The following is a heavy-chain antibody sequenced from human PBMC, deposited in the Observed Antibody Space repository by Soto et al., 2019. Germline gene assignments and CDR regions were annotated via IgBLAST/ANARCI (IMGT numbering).Heavy chain of an antibody. Sequence: PSETLSLTCTVSGGTISSWYWSWIRQPPGKGLEWIGYIYYSGSTNCNPSLKSRVTISVDTSKNQFSLKLSSVTAADTAVYYCARQSRNIITVTFDPWGQGTLVTVSS. CDR1: GGTISSWY. D-gene: IGHD6-19*01. CDR2: IYYSGST. V-gene: IGHV4-59*08. CDR3: ARQSRNIITVTFDP. J-gene: IGHJ5*02.